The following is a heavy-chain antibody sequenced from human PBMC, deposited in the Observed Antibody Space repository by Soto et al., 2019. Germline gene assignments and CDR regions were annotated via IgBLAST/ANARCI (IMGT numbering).Heavy chain of an antibody. CDR2: LSYDGSNK. V-gene: IGHV3-30*18. CDR3: AKDSPVSGNYQDLDY. CDR1: GFTFSSDF. Sequence: GGSLRLSCAASGFTFSSDFMHWVRQAPGKGLEWVAVLSYDGSNKYYADSVKGRFTISRDNSKNTLYLQMNSLRAEDTAVYYCAKDSPVSGNYQDLDYWGQGALVTSPQ. D-gene: IGHD1-26*01. J-gene: IGHJ4*02.